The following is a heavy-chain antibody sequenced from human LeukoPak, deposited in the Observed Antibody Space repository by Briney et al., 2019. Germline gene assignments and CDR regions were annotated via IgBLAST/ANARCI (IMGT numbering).Heavy chain of an antibody. CDR3: ARGNFGYSSSWSFDP. Sequence: GGSLRLSCAASGFTVSSNYMSWVRQAPGKGLEWVSIIYSGGSTFYADSVKGRFTISRDNSKNTVYLQMNSLRAEDTAVYYCARGNFGYSSSWSFDPWGQGTLVTVSS. V-gene: IGHV3-53*01. D-gene: IGHD6-13*01. CDR1: GFTVSSNY. J-gene: IGHJ5*02. CDR2: IYSGGST.